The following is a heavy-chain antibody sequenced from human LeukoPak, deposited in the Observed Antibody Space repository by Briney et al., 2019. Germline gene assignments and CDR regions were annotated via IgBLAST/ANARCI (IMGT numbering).Heavy chain of an antibody. V-gene: IGHV4-31*03. CDR1: GGSISSGGYY. Sequence: SQTLSLTCTVSGGSISSGGYYWSWIRQHPGKGLEWLGCIYYSGTTYYHPSLTSRVAISVDTSKNQFSLKLSSVTAADTAVYYCARSGTVPTGNYWGQGTLVTVSS. CDR3: ARSGTVPTGNY. D-gene: IGHD4-17*01. J-gene: IGHJ4*02. CDR2: IYYSGTT.